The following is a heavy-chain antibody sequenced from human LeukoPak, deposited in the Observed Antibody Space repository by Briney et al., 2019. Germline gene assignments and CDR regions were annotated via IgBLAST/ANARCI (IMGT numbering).Heavy chain of an antibody. CDR3: ARRYYDFWSGYFDDAFDI. J-gene: IGHJ3*02. D-gene: IGHD3-3*01. Sequence: GESLKTSCKGSGYSFTSYWSGWVRQMPGKGLEWMGIIYPGDSDTRYSPSFQGQVTISADKSISTAYLQWSSLKASDTAMYYCARRYYDFWSGYFDDAFDIWGQGTMVTVSS. CDR2: IYPGDSDT. CDR1: GYSFTSYW. V-gene: IGHV5-51*01.